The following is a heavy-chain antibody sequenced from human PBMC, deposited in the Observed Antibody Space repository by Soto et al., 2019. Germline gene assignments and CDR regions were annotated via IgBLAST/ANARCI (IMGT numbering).Heavy chain of an antibody. J-gene: IGHJ6*02. CDR3: AKDHYGSTIYGMDV. V-gene: IGHV3-9*01. CDR1: GFSFEDYA. D-gene: IGHD3-10*01. Sequence: EVQLVESGGGLVQPGRSLRLSCAASGFSFEDYAMHWVRQAPGKGLEWVSGIAWNSDIIGYADSVKGRVNISRDNGKNSLYLQMNSLRPEDTALYYCAKDHYGSTIYGMDVWGQGTTVTVSS. CDR2: IAWNSDII.